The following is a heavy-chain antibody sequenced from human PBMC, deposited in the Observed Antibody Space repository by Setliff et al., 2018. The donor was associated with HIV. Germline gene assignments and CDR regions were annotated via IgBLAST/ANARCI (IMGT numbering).Heavy chain of an antibody. CDR1: GGSISSGSYY. Sequence: PSETLSLTCTVSGGSISSGSYYWSWIRQPAGKGLEWIGQIHTSGSTNYNPSLESRVIILVDTSKNQFSLQLTSVNAADTGMYYCARRTFGSGRIDPWGQGTLVTVSS. CDR2: IHTSGST. V-gene: IGHV4-61*09. CDR3: ARRTFGSGRIDP. D-gene: IGHD1-26*01. J-gene: IGHJ5*02.